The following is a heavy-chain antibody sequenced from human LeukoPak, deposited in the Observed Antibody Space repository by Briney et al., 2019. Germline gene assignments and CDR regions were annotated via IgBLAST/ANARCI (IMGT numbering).Heavy chain of an antibody. CDR2: ISGSGGST. V-gene: IGHV3-23*01. J-gene: IGHJ4*02. Sequence: PGGSLRLSCVASGFTFSYYSMNWVRQAPGKGLEWVSAISGSGGSTYYADSVKGRFTISRDNSKNTLYLQMNSLRAEDTAVYYCAKAHYRNAVDYFDYWGQGTLVTVSS. CDR1: GFTFSYYS. D-gene: IGHD1-1*01. CDR3: AKAHYRNAVDYFDY.